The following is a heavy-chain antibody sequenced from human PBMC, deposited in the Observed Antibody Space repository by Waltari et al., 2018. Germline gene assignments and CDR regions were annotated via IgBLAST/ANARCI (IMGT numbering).Heavy chain of an antibody. D-gene: IGHD3-22*01. CDR1: GFTFDDYA. CDR3: AKDHYYDSSGVDY. CDR2: ISWNSGSI. V-gene: IGHV3-9*01. Sequence: EVQLVESGGGLVQPGRSLRLSCAASGFTFDDYAMHWVRQAPGKGLEWVSGISWNSGSIGYADSVKGRFTISRDNAKNSLYLQMNSLRAEDTALYYCAKDHYYDSSGVDYWGQGTLVTVSS. J-gene: IGHJ4*02.